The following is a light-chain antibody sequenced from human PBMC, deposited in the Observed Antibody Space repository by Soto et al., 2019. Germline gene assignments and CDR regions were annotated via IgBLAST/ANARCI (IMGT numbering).Light chain of an antibody. CDR1: QDIAIY. CDR3: QQLNSFPIT. J-gene: IGKJ5*01. V-gene: IGKV1-9*01. CDR2: AAS. Sequence: DIQMTHSPSTLSASVGDRVTITCRASQDIAIYLAWYQQKPGEAPKLLIYAASTLYGGVPSRFSGSGSGTEFTLTITSLQPEDFATYYCQQLNSFPITFGQGTRLEIK.